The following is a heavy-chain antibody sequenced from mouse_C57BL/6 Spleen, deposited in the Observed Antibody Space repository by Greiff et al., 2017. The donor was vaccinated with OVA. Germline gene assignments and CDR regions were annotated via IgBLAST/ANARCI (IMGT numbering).Heavy chain of an antibody. CDR1: GYTFTDYY. Sequence: EVKLVESGGGLVQPGGSLSLSCAASGYTFTDYYMSWVRQPPGKALEWLGFIRNKANGYTTEYSASVKGRFTISRDNSQSILYLQMNALGAEYSATYYCARSLLGDYWGQGTSVTVSS. CDR2: IRNKANGYTT. CDR3: ARSLLGDY. D-gene: IGHD2-1*01. J-gene: IGHJ4*01. V-gene: IGHV7-3*01.